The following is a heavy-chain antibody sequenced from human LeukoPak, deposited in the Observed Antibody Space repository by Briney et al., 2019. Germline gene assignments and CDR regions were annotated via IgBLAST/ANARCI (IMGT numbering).Heavy chain of an antibody. D-gene: IGHD5-18*01. CDR3: AKGRVYSYGLFDY. Sequence: PGGSLRLSCAASGFTFSSYAMSWVRQAPGKGLEWVSAISGRGGSTYYADSVKGRFTISRDNSKNTLYLQMNSLRAEDTAVYYCAKGRVYSYGLFDYWGQGALVTVSS. J-gene: IGHJ4*02. CDR1: GFTFSSYA. CDR2: ISGRGGST. V-gene: IGHV3-23*01.